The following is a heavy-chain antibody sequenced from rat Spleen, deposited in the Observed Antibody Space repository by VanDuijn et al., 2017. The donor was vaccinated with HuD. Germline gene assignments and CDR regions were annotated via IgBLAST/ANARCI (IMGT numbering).Heavy chain of an antibody. D-gene: IGHD1-8*01. J-gene: IGHJ4*01. Sequence: EVQLVESGGGLVQPGRSLKLSCAASGFIFSNYDMAWVRQAPTKGLEWVASISTSGDRTYYRDSVKGRFTVSRDNAKSTLYCQMDSLRSEDTATYYCARHNSSDYVMDAWGQGVSVTVSS. V-gene: IGHV5-25*01. CDR3: ARHNSSDYVMDA. CDR2: ISTSGDRT. CDR1: GFIFSNYD.